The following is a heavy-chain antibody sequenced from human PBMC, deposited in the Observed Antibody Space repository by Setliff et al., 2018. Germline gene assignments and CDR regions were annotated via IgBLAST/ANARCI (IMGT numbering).Heavy chain of an antibody. CDR1: GFGFTTFG. D-gene: IGHD2-8*02. CDR2: ISPYSGNT. V-gene: IGHV1-18*01. J-gene: IGHJ4*02. Sequence: ASVKVSCKTSGFGFTTFGFSWVRQAPGQGLEWLGSISPYSGNTNYPQWLQDRVTMTIDESPTTVYMELSGLRSEDTAVYYCVRGCAPQVVLVADFEFWGQGTPVTVSS. CDR3: VRGCAPQVVLVADFEF.